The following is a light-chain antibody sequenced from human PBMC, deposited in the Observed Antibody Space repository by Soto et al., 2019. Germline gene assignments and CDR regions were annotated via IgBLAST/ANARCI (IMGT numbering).Light chain of an antibody. CDR1: QSISSR. V-gene: IGKV1-5*03. CDR3: QQYNNYSWT. Sequence: DIQMTQSPSTLSASVGDRVTITCRASQSISSRLAWYQQKPGKAPKVLIYKASILESGVPSRFSGSESGTEFTLTISSLQPDDFATYYCQQYNNYSWTFGQGTKVEIK. J-gene: IGKJ1*01. CDR2: KAS.